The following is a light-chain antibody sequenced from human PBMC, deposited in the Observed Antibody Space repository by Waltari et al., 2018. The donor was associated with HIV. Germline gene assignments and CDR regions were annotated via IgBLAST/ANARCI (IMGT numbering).Light chain of an antibody. CDR2: AAS. CDR3: QQSYSTPLT. CDR1: QSIRSY. V-gene: IGKV1-39*01. J-gene: IGKJ4*01. Sequence: DIQMTQSPSSLSASVGDRVTITCRERQSIRSYLNWCQQKPGKAPKLLIYAASRLQSGVTSRFSSSGSGTAFNLTISSLQPEDYATDYCQQSYSTPLTFGGGTKVEIK.